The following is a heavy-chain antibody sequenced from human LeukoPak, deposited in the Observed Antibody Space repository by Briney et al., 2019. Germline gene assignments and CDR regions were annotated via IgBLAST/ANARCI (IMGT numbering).Heavy chain of an antibody. CDR1: GGTFSSYA. V-gene: IGHV3-23*01. J-gene: IGHJ4*02. D-gene: IGHD2-2*01. CDR3: ARERVDYQLLPKRGVSYFDY. CDR2: ISGSGGST. Sequence: GSLRLSCTASGGTFSSYAMSWVRQAPGKGLEWVSAISGSGGSTYYADSVKGRFTISRDNSKNTLYLLITSLRAEDMACYYCARERVDYQLLPKRGVSYFDYWGQGTLVTVSS.